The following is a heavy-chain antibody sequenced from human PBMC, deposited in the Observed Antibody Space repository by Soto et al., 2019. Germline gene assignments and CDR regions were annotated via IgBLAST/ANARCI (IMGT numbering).Heavy chain of an antibody. V-gene: IGHV3-23*01. CDR3: SIVMFVRGVIKRGFLYYFDY. CDR2: ISGSGGST. J-gene: IGHJ4*02. Sequence: PGGTLRLSCAASGFTFSSYAMSWVRQAPGKGLEWVSAISGSGGSTYYADSVKGRFTISRDNAKNTLYLQMNSLRAEDTAVYYCSIVMFVRGVIKRGFLYYFDYWGQGTLVTVSS. D-gene: IGHD3-10*02. CDR1: GFTFSSYA.